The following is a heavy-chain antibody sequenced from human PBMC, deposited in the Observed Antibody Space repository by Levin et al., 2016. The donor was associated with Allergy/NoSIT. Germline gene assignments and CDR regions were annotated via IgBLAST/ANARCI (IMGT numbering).Heavy chain of an antibody. V-gene: IGHV3-20*03. D-gene: IGHD3-22*01. CDR3: ASEVYDSSGYVGMDV. Sequence: VRQAPGKGLEWVSGINWNGGSTGYADSVKGRFTISRDNAKNSLYLQMNSLRAEDTALYYCASEVYDSSGYVGMDVWGQGTTVTVSS. J-gene: IGHJ6*02. CDR2: INWNGGST.